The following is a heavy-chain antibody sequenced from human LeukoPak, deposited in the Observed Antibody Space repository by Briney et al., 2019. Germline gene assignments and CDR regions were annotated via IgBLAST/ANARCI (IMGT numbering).Heavy chain of an antibody. V-gene: IGHV1-2*02. D-gene: IGHD3-22*01. CDR1: GYTFTGYY. CDR3: ARDYYDSSGYQQFDY. J-gene: IGHJ4*02. CDR2: VNPNSGDT. Sequence: GASVKVSCKASGYTFTGYYLHWVRQAPGQGLEWMGCVNPNSGDTNYAQKFQGSVTMTRDTSISTAYMELSRLRSDDTAVYYCARDYYDSSGYQQFDYWGQGTLVTVSS.